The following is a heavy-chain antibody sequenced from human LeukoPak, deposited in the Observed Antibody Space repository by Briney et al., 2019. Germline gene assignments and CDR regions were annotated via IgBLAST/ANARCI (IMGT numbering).Heavy chain of an antibody. Sequence: GRSLRLSCVASGLSFSDYAVHWVRQAPGKGLEWVAIISYDGSNKHYTDSVKGRFTVSRDDSENTLYLQLNSLRAEDTAVYYCAHLGNSYWGQGTLVTVSS. CDR1: GLSFSDYA. CDR2: ISYDGSNK. J-gene: IGHJ4*02. D-gene: IGHD7-27*01. V-gene: IGHV3-30*04. CDR3: AHLGNSY.